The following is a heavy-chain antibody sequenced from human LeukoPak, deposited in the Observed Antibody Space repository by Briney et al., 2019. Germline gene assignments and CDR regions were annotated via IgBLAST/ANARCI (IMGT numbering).Heavy chain of an antibody. D-gene: IGHD1-26*01. CDR3: ARDPSPVSGSYYCDY. CDR2: ISSSGSTI. Sequence: GGSLRLSCAAYGFTFRSYEMNWVREAPGKGLEWVSYISSSGSTIYYADSVKGRFTISRDNAKNSLYLQMNSLRAEDTAVYYCARDPSPVSGSYYCDYWGQGTLVTVSS. J-gene: IGHJ4*02. CDR1: GFTFRSYE. V-gene: IGHV3-48*03.